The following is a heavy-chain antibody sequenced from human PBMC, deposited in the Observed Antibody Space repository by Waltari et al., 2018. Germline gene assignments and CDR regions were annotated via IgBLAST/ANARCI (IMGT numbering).Heavy chain of an antibody. CDR3: ARGGGDYYGSGKEFDY. J-gene: IGHJ4*02. D-gene: IGHD3-10*01. V-gene: IGHV4-59*11. CDR2: IYYRGST. Sequence: QVQLQESGPGLVKPSETLSLTCTVSGGSISSHYWSWIRQPPGKGLDAIWYIYYRGSTNDNPSLKSRVSISVDTSKNQFSLKLSSVTAADTAVYYCARGGGDYYGSGKEFDYWGQGTLVTVSS. CDR1: GGSISSHY.